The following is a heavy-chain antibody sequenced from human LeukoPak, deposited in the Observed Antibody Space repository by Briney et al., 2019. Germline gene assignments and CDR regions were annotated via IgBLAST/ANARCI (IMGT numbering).Heavy chain of an antibody. CDR2: IYYSGST. CDR3: ARDTFTDDAFDI. CDR1: GGSISSYY. V-gene: IGHV4-59*01. D-gene: IGHD3-16*01. J-gene: IGHJ3*02. Sequence: PSETLSLTCTVSGGSISSYYWSWIRRPPGKGLEWIGYIYYSGSTNYNPSLKSRVTISVDTSKNQFSLKLSSVTAADTAVYYCARDTFTDDAFDIWGQGTMVTVSS.